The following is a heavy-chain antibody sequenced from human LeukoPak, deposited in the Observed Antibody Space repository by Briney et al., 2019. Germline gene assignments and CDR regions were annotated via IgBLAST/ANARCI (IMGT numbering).Heavy chain of an antibody. D-gene: IGHD6-19*01. CDR3: ARGIAVAVNDY. CDR2: INQDGSEE. V-gene: IGHV3-7*04. CDR1: KFTFTTYW. J-gene: IGHJ4*02. Sequence: GGSLRLSCAASKFTFTTYWMTWVRQAPGKGLEWVANINQDGSEEYYVDSVKGRFTISRDNAKNSLYLQMNSLRAEDTAVYYCARGIAVAVNDYWGQGTLVTVYS.